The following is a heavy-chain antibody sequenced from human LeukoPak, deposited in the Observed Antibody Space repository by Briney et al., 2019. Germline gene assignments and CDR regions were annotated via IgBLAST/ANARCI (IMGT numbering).Heavy chain of an antibody. J-gene: IGHJ4*02. CDR3: AKDQRVLLWFGRGFDY. Sequence: QTGRSLRLSCAASGFTFDDHGMSWVRQAPGKGLEWVSGIKWDGGRTGYADSVKGRFTISRDNSKNTLYLQMNSLRAEDTAVYYCAKDQRVLLWFGRGFDYWGQGTLVTVSS. CDR1: GFTFDDHG. CDR2: IKWDGGRT. D-gene: IGHD3-10*01. V-gene: IGHV3-20*04.